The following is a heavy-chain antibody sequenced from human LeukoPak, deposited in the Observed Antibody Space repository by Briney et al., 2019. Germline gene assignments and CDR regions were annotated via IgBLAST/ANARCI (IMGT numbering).Heavy chain of an antibody. D-gene: IGHD6-19*01. J-gene: IGHJ4*02. V-gene: IGHV3-66*01. CDR3: ASGRQWLDPFDY. Sequence: GGSLRLSCAASGFTVSSNYRSWVRQAPGKGLEWVSVIYSGGSTYYADSVKGRFTISRDNSKNTLYLQMNSLRAEDTAVYYCASGRQWLDPFDYWGQGTLVTVSS. CDR1: GFTVSSNY. CDR2: IYSGGST.